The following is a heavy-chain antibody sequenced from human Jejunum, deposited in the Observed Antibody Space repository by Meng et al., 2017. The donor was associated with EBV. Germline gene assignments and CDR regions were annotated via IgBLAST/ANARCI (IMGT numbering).Heavy chain of an antibody. D-gene: IGHD3-10*01. J-gene: IGHJ5*02. CDR2: ISASNGDT. CDR1: GYTFTMYG. CDR3: ARYGSGSSALDP. V-gene: IGHV1-18*04. Sequence: QLVESGTEVKKSGVSVKVSCKASGYTFTMYGISWVREDPGQGLEWMGWISASNGDTNYAQKFQGRFTMYTETSTNTAYMELGSLRSDDTAVYYCARYGSGSSALDPWGQGTLVTVSS.